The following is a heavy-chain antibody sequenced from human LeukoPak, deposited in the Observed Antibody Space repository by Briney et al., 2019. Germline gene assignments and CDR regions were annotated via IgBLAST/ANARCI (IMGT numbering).Heavy chain of an antibody. D-gene: IGHD2-15*01. V-gene: IGHV3-23*01. CDR1: GFTFSSYA. Sequence: PGGSLRLSCAASGFTFSSYAMSWVRQAPGKGLEWVSAISGSGGSTYYADSVKGRFTISRDNSKNTLYLQMNSLRAEDTAVYYCAKVPDVVVVAATLNWFDPWGQGTLVTVSS. CDR2: ISGSGGST. J-gene: IGHJ5*02. CDR3: AKVPDVVVVAATLNWFDP.